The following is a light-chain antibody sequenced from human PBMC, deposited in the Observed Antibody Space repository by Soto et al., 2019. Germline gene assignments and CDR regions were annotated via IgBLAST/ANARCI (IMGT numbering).Light chain of an antibody. CDR2: AAS. CDR3: QHRFNWPWT. V-gene: IGKV3D-20*02. CDR1: QSVSSSY. J-gene: IGKJ1*01. Sequence: EIVLTQSPGTLSLSPVEIATVSCMASQSVSSSYLVWHQQKPGQAPRLLIYAASRRATGIPDRFSGSGSGTDFTLTVSSLEPEDFAVYYCQHRFNWPWTFGQGTKVDIK.